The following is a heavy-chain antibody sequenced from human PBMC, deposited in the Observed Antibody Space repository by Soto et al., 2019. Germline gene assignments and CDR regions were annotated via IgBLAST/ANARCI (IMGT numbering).Heavy chain of an antibody. CDR1: GGSIGSGGYY. J-gene: IGHJ5*02. Sequence: SETPSLTCTVSGGSIGSGGYYWSGIRQHPGKGLEWIGYIYYSGSTYYNPSLKSRVTISVDTSKNQFSLKLTSVTAADTAVYYCARSVFPWGQGTLVTVSS. CDR3: ARSVFP. CDR2: IYYSGST. V-gene: IGHV4-31*03.